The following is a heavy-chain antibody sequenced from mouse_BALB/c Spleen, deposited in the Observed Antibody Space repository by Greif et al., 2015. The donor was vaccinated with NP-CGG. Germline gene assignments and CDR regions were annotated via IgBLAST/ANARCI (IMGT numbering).Heavy chain of an antibody. Sequence: VQLQQPGEELVKPGASVKLSCTASGFNIKETYMHWVKQRPEQGLEWIGRIDPANGNTKYDPKFQGKATITADTSSNTAYLQLSTLTSEDTAVYYCAGTYFDYWGQGTTLTVSS. CDR2: IDPANGNT. CDR1: GFNIKETY. V-gene: IGHV14-3*02. J-gene: IGHJ2*01. D-gene: IGHD3-3*01. CDR3: AGTYFDY.